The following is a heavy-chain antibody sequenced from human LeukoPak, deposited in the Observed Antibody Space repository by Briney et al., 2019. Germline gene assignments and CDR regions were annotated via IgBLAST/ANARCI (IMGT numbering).Heavy chain of an antibody. CDR3: ARVGSFYDYVWGSYRPSYYFDY. CDR2: IYYSGST. D-gene: IGHD3-16*02. Sequence: SETLSLTCTVSGGSISSGGYSWSWIRQHPGKGLEWIGYIYYSGSTYYNPSLKSRVTISVDTSKNQFSLKLSSVTAADTAVYYCARVGSFYDYVWGSYRPSYYFDYWGQGTLVTVSS. V-gene: IGHV4-31*03. CDR1: GGSISSGGYS. J-gene: IGHJ4*02.